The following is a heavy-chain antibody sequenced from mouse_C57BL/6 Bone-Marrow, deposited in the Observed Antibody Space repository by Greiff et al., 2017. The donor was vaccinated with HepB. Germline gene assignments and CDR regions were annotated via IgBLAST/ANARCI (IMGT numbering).Heavy chain of an antibody. CDR1: GFTFSSYA. CDR2: ISDGGSYT. J-gene: IGHJ2*01. V-gene: IGHV5-4*01. CDR3: ARDGRRGFDY. Sequence: EVQLQESGGGLVKPGGSLKLSCAASGFTFSSYAMSWVGQTPEKRLEWVATISDGGSYTYYPDNVKGRFTISRDNAKNNLYLQMSHLKSEDTAMYYCARDGRRGFDYWGQGTTLTVSS.